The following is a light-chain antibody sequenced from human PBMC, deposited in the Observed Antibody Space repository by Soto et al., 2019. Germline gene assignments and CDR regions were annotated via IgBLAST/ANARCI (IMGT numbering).Light chain of an antibody. Sequence: EIVLTQSPATLSLSPGERATLSCGASQSVSNTYLAWYQQKPGLAPRLVIYDASSRATGIPARFSGSGSGTDFTLTISRLEPEDFAVYYCQQYGSSPITFGQGTRLEIK. CDR3: QQYGSSPIT. J-gene: IGKJ5*01. V-gene: IGKV3D-20*01. CDR2: DAS. CDR1: QSVSNTY.